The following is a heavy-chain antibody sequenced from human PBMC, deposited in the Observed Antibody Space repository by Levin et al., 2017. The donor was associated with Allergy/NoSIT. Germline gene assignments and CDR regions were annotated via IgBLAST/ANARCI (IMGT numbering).Heavy chain of an antibody. J-gene: IGHJ4*02. V-gene: IGHV4-59*01. Sequence: MPSETLSLTCTVSGGSISDYYWSWIRQPPGKRLEWIGYISYTGSATYNPSLESRVSISADTSKNQFSLRLSSVTAADTAVYFCAGRPLVGTYNFNNNGPEDCWGQGTLVTVSS. CDR3: AGRPLVGTYNFNNNGPEDC. CDR2: ISYTGSA. CDR1: GGSISDYY. D-gene: IGHD1-26*01.